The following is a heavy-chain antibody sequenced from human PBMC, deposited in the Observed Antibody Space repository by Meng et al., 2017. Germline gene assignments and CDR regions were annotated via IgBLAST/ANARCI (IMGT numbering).Heavy chain of an antibody. J-gene: IGHJ4*02. CDR1: GGSFSSYT. CDR2: IIPILGIA. CDR3: ARVISYYFDY. Sequence: VPLVLSGAEVKTPGFSVKVSCNASGGSFSSYTISWVRQAPGQGLEWMGRIIPILGIANHAQKFQGRVTITADKSTSTAYMELSSLRSEDTAVYYCARVISYYFDYWGQGTLVTVSS. V-gene: IGHV1-69*02.